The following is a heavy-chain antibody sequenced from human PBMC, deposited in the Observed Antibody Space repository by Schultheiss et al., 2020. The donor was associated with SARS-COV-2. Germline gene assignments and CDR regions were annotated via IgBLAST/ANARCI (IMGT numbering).Heavy chain of an antibody. CDR2: IFSNDEK. CDR1: GFYLSNARMG. V-gene: IGHV2-26*01. D-gene: IGHD3-9*01. J-gene: IGHJ4*02. Sequence: SGPTLVKPTETLSLTCTVSGFYLSNARMGVSWIRQPPGKALEWLAHIFSNDEKSYSTSLKSRLTISKDTSKSQVVLTMTNMDPVDTATYYCAHSNYDILTGYYGYYFDYWGQGTLVTVSS. CDR3: AHSNYDILTGYYGYYFDY.